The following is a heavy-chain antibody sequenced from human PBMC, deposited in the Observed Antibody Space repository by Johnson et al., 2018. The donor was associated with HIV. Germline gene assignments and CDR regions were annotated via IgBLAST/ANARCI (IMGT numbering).Heavy chain of an antibody. J-gene: IGHJ3*02. Sequence: QEKLVESGGGVVQPGRSLRLSCAASGFTFSSYGMHWVRQAPGKVLEWVAVISSDESNKYYADSVKGRFTISRDNSKNTLYLQMNSLRAEDTAVYYCAKDRRTYSSSADAFDIWGQGTVVTVSS. CDR2: ISSDESNK. CDR1: GFTFSSYG. V-gene: IGHV3-30*19. CDR3: AKDRRTYSSSADAFDI. D-gene: IGHD6-6*01.